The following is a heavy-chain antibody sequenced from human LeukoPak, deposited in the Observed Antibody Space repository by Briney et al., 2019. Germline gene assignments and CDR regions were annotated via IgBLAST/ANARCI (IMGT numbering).Heavy chain of an antibody. Sequence: GGSLSLSCSASGFTLSNYPMTWVRQAPGKGVEWVSAIGGKGRTTYYAESVKGRFTISRDNSKNTLYLQMNSLTVEDTTAYYCAKRELLSFGDLSYFEWWGQGTLNTVSS. CDR3: AKRELLSFGDLSYFEW. D-gene: IGHD3-10*01. V-gene: IGHV3-23*01. CDR2: IGGKGRTT. J-gene: IGHJ4*02. CDR1: GFTLSNYP.